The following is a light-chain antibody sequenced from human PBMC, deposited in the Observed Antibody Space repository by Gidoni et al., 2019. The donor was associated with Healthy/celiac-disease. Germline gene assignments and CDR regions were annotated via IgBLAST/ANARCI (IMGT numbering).Light chain of an antibody. V-gene: IGLV2-11*01. CDR1: RSAVGVYNY. CDR2: DVS. CDR3: CSYAGSYGVV. J-gene: IGLJ2*01. Sequence: QSALTQPRSVSGSPGQSVTISCTGTRSAVGVYNYVSCYQQHPGKAPKLMIYDVSQRPSGGPDRCSGSKSGNTAALTISGRQAEDEADYYCCSYAGSYGVVFGGGTKLTVL.